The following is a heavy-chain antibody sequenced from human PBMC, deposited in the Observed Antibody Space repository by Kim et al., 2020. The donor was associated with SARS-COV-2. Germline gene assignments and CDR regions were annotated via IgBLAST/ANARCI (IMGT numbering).Heavy chain of an antibody. CDR1: GGSISSYY. J-gene: IGHJ6*02. Sequence: SETLSLTCTVSGGSISSYYWSWIRQPPGKGLEWIGYIYYSGSTNYNPSLKSRVTISVDTSKNQFSLKLSSVTAADTAVYYCARDYRRGGNLRGGMDVWGQGTTVTVSS. CDR3: ARDYRRGGNLRGGMDV. V-gene: IGHV4-59*13. CDR2: IYYSGST. D-gene: IGHD3-16*01.